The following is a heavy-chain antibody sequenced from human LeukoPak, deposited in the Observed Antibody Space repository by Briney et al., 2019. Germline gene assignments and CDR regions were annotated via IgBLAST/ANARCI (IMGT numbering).Heavy chain of an antibody. CDR2: ISTSSCTI. V-gene: IGHV3-48*01. J-gene: IGHJ4*02. CDR3: ARDDPDIVVVVGTTYNPGTFDY. D-gene: IGHD2-15*01. CDR1: GFTFSSYT. Sequence: GGSLRLSCAASGFTFSSYTMNWVRQDPGKGLEWVSYISTSSCTIYYADSVKGRFTISRDNAKNSLYLQMDSLRAEDTAVYYCARDDPDIVVVVGTTYNPGTFDYWGQGTLVTVSS.